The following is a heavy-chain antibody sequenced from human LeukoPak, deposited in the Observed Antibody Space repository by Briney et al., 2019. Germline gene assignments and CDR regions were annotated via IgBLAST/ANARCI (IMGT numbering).Heavy chain of an antibody. CDR2: IYYSGST. Sequence: SQTLSLTCTVSGGSISSGGYYWSWIRQHPGKGLERIGYIYYSGSTYYNPSLKSRVTISVDTSKNQFSLKLSSVTAADTAVYYCARTGTTPFNNWFDPWGQGTLVTVSS. V-gene: IGHV4-31*03. CDR3: ARTGTTPFNNWFDP. J-gene: IGHJ5*02. CDR1: GGSISSGGYY. D-gene: IGHD1-1*01.